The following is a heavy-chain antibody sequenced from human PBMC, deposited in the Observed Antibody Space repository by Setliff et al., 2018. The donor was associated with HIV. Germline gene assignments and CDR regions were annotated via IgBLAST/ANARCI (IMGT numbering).Heavy chain of an antibody. CDR2: INHSGST. Sequence: PSETLSLTCTVSGGSISGYYWSWIRQPPGKGLEWIGEINHSGSTNYNPSLKSRVTISVDTSKNQFSLKVSSVTAADTAVYYCARDEEQWLAFDCWGQGTLVTVSS. CDR1: GGSISGYY. D-gene: IGHD6-19*01. V-gene: IGHV4-34*01. J-gene: IGHJ4*02. CDR3: ARDEEQWLAFDC.